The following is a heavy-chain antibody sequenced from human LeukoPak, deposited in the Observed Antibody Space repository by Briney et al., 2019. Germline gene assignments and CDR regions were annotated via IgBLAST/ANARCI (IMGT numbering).Heavy chain of an antibody. Sequence: GGSLRLSCAASGFSFSIYAMSLVRQAPGKGLEWVSAIRGSGGSTYYADSVQGRFTISRDNSKNTQSLQMNILRAKDTAVYYCLGYCSGGNCYSGGYWGQGTLVTVSS. CDR1: GFSFSIYA. V-gene: IGHV3-23*01. CDR2: IRGSGGST. J-gene: IGHJ4*02. D-gene: IGHD2-15*01. CDR3: LGYCSGGNCYSGGY.